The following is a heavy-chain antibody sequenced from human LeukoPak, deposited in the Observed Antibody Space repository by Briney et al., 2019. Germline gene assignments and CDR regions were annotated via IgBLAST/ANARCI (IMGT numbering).Heavy chain of an antibody. Sequence: GASVKVSCKASGYTFTSYGISWVRQAPGQGLEWMGWISAYNGNTNYAQKLQGRVTMTTDTSTSTAYMELRSLRSDDTAVYYCARDRETWHGLRYFDYWGKGTLVTVSS. D-gene: IGHD1-26*01. CDR1: GYTFTSYG. CDR3: ARDRETWHGLRYFDY. V-gene: IGHV1-18*01. CDR2: ISAYNGNT. J-gene: IGHJ4*02.